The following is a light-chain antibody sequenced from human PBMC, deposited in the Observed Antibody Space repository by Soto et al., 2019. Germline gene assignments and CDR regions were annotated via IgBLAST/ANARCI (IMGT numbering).Light chain of an antibody. J-gene: IGLJ2*01. V-gene: IGLV2-11*01. CDR3: CSPAGSFTLV. CDR2: DVS. Sequence: QSALTQPRSVSGSPGQSVTISCTGTSSDVGGYNYVSLYQKYPGKAPRLMIYDVSKRPSGVPDRCSGSKSGNTASLTISGLQAEDEADYFCCSPAGSFTLVFGGGTKLTVL. CDR1: SSDVGGYNY.